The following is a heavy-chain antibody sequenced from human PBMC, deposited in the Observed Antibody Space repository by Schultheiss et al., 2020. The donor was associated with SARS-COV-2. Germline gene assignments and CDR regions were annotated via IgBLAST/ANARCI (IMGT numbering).Heavy chain of an antibody. CDR1: GFTFSSYW. Sequence: GSLRLSCAASGFTFSSYWMHWVRQAPGKGLEWIGEINHSGSTNYNPSLKSRVTISVDTSKNQFSLKLSSVTAADTAVYYCAREGPLGSYSFDYWGQGTLVTVSS. J-gene: IGHJ4*02. CDR3: AREGPLGSYSFDY. D-gene: IGHD7-27*01. CDR2: INHSGST. V-gene: IGHV4-34*01.